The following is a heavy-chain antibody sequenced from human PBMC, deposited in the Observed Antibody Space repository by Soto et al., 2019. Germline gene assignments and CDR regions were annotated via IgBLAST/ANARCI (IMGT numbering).Heavy chain of an antibody. J-gene: IGHJ4*02. V-gene: IGHV4-61*01. CDR3: ARSPATAISYFDY. Sequence: QVQLQESGPGLVKPSETLTLTCTVSGGSVTSGSDYWSWIRQPPGKGLEWIGYIYHSGSTKYNPSLKSRVTISVDTSKNQFSLKLTSMAAADTAVYYCARSPATAISYFDYWGPGPLVIVSS. D-gene: IGHD2-21*02. CDR2: IYHSGST. CDR1: GGSVTSGSDY.